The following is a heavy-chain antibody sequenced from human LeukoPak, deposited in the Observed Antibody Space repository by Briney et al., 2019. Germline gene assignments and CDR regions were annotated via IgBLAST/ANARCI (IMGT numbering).Heavy chain of an antibody. CDR1: GFAFSSYE. CDR3: ARGHSAGSAEYFQH. V-gene: IGHV3-48*03. J-gene: IGHJ1*01. D-gene: IGHD2-15*01. CDR2: ISSSGSTI. Sequence: GGSLRLSCAASGFAFSSYEMNWVRQAPGKGLEWVSYISSSGSTIYYADSVKGRFTISRDNAKNSLYLQMNSLRAEDTAVYYCARGHSAGSAEYFQHWGQGTLVTVSS.